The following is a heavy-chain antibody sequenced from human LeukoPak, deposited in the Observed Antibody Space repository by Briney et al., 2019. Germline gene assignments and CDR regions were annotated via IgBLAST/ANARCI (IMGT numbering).Heavy chain of an antibody. J-gene: IGHJ4*02. V-gene: IGHV4-39*01. D-gene: IGHD6-19*01. Sequence: SETLSLTCTVSGGSITTSNYHWGWIRQTPGKGLEWIGSIYYSGNAYYNPSLESRLTVSVDRSKNQFSLKRSSVTAADTAVYYCARHIAVAGYFDFWGQGTLVTVSS. CDR2: IYYSGNA. CDR1: GGSITTSNYH. CDR3: ARHIAVAGYFDF.